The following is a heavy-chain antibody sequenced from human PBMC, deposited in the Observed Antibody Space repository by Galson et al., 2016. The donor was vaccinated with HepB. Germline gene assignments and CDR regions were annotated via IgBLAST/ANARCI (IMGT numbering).Heavy chain of an antibody. Sequence: SETLSLTCTVSGGSISSSNYYWGWIRQPPGKGLDWIGSSYYSGSTYYNPSLKSRVSISVHTSKNQFSLKLSSVTAADTAVYFCASLYISKWNGEVRYYGLDVWGQGTTVTVSS. CDR2: SYYSGST. D-gene: IGHD1-1*01. CDR1: GGSISSSNYY. J-gene: IGHJ6*02. CDR3: ASLYISKWNGEVRYYGLDV. V-gene: IGHV4-39*01.